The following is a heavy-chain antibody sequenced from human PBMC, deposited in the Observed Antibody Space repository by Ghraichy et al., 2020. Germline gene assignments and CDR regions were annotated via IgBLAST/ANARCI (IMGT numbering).Heavy chain of an antibody. CDR2: ISSSSSYI. J-gene: IGHJ6*03. CDR3: ARGADGWLRRYYYYYMDV. Sequence: GGSLRLSCAASGFTFSSYSMNWVRQAPGKGLEWVSSISSSSSYIYYADSVKGRFTISRDNAKNSLYLQMNSLRAEDTAVYYCARGADGWLRRYYYYYMDVWGKGTTVTVSS. V-gene: IGHV3-21*01. D-gene: IGHD5-12*01. CDR1: GFTFSSYS.